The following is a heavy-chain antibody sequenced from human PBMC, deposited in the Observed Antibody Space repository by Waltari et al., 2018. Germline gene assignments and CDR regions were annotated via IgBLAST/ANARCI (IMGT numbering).Heavy chain of an antibody. J-gene: IGHJ3*02. CDR1: GGTFSSYA. Sequence: QVQLVQSGAEVKKPGSSVKVSCKASGGTFSSYAISWVRQAPGQGLEWMGRIIPIFGTANYAQKFQDRVTITADKSTSTAYMELSSLRSEDTAVYYCARDTGYYYDSSGYYNAFDIWGQGTMVTVSS. CDR2: IIPIFGTA. CDR3: ARDTGYYYDSSGYYNAFDI. D-gene: IGHD3-22*01. V-gene: IGHV1-69*13.